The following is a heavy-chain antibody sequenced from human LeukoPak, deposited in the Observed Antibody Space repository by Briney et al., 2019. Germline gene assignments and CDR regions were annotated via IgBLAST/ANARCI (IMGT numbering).Heavy chain of an antibody. CDR2: ISSSSSYI. D-gene: IGHD2-2*01. Sequence: GGSLRLSCAASGFTFSSYSMNWVRQAPGKGLEWVSSISSSSSYIYYADSVKGRFAISRDNAKNSLYLQMNSLRAEDTAVYYCARGLVVVPAAMAYWGQGTLVTVST. V-gene: IGHV3-21*01. CDR3: ARGLVVVPAAMAY. J-gene: IGHJ4*02. CDR1: GFTFSSYS.